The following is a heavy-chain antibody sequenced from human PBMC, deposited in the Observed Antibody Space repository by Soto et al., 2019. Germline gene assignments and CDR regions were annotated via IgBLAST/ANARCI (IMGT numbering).Heavy chain of an antibody. CDR3: AKDPGGVTTEYYFDY. V-gene: IGHV3-23*01. CDR1: GFTFSSYA. J-gene: IGHJ4*02. Sequence: PGGSLRLSCAASGFTFSSYAMSWVRQAPGKGLEWVSAISGSGGSTYYADSVKGRFTISRDNSKNTLYLQMNSLRAEDTAVYYCAKDPGGVTTEYYFDYWGQGTLVTVAS. CDR2: ISGSGGST. D-gene: IGHD2-21*02.